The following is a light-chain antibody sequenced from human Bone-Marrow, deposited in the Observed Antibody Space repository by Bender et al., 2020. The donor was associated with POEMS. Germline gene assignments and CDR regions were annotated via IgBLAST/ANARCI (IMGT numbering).Light chain of an antibody. CDR1: TNDVGGYDS. Sequence: QSALTQPPSASGSPGQSVTISCTGTTNDVGGYDSVSWYQQHPGKAPKLIIYDVSDRPSGVSNRFSGSKSGNTASLTIAGLQAEDEADYYCCSYAGTKTYVFGTGTKVTVL. J-gene: IGLJ1*01. V-gene: IGLV2-8*01. CDR2: DVS. CDR3: CSYAGTKTYV.